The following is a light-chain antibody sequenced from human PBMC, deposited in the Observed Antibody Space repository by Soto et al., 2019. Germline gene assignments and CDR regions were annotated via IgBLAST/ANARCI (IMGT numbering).Light chain of an antibody. J-gene: IGKJ1*01. Sequence: EIVMTQSPATLSVSPGERATLSCRASQSVSSNLAWYQQKPGQAPRLLIYDASTRATGIPVRFSGSGSGTALTLTIISLQSEDFAVYYCQQYNNWPPWTFGQGTKVEIK. CDR3: QQYNNWPPWT. CDR1: QSVSSN. V-gene: IGKV3-15*01. CDR2: DAS.